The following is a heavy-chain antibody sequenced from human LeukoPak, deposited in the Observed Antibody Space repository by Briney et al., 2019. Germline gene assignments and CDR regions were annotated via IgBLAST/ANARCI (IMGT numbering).Heavy chain of an antibody. Sequence: GRSLRLSCAASGFTFSSYNMNWVRQAPGKGLEWVSSTISNNNYKYYADSVKGRFTISRDNAKNSLYLQMDSLRAEDTAVYYCARALGDDFWGGYSDSWGQGTLVTVSS. V-gene: IGHV3-21*01. CDR3: ARALGDDFWGGYSDS. J-gene: IGHJ4*02. CDR2: TISNNNYK. CDR1: GFTFSSYN. D-gene: IGHD3-3*01.